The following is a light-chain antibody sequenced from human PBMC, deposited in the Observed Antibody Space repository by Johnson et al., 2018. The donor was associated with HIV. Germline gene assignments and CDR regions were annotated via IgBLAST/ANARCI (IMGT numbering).Light chain of an antibody. CDR2: ENT. CDR3: GTWDSSLSAGV. J-gene: IGLJ1*01. Sequence: QSVLTQPPSVSAAPGQKVTISCSGSSSNIGNNYVSWYQQLPGTAPKLLIYENTKRPSGIPDRFSGSKSGTSATLGITGLQQGDEADYYCGTWDSSLSAGVFGTGTKVTVL. CDR1: SSNIGNNY. V-gene: IGLV1-51*02.